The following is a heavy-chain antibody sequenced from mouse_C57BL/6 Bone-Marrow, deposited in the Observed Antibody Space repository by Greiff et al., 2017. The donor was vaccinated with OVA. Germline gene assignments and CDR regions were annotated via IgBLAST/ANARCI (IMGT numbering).Heavy chain of an antibody. CDR2: IDPENGDT. V-gene: IGHV14-4*01. CDR1: GFNIKDDY. CDR3: TNGLLLRSY. J-gene: IGHJ4*01. D-gene: IGHD1-1*01. Sequence: EVKVVESGAELVRPGASVKLSCTASGFNIKDDYMHWVKQRPEQGLEWIGWIDPENGDTEYASKFQGKATITADTSSNTAYLQLSSLTSEDTAVYYCTNGLLLRSYWGQGTSVTVSS.